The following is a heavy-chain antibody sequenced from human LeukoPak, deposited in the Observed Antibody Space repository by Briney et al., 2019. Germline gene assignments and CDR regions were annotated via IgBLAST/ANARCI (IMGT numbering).Heavy chain of an antibody. D-gene: IGHD3-9*01. CDR3: ARLAFTYYDILTGYFYFDY. V-gene: IGHV4-34*01. J-gene: IGHJ4*02. CDR1: GGSISSYY. Sequence: SETLSLTCTVSGGSISSYYWSWIRQPPGKGLEWIGEINHSGSTNYNPSLKSRVTISVDTSKNQFSLKLSSVTAADTAVYYCARLAFTYYDILTGYFYFDYWGQGTLVTVSS. CDR2: INHSGST.